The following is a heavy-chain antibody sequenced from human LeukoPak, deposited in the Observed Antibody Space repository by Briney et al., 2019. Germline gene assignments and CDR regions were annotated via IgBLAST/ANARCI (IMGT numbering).Heavy chain of an antibody. V-gene: IGHV1-8*01. Sequence: ASVKVSCKASGYTFTSYDINWVRQATGQGLDWMGWMNPNSGNTDYAQTFQGRVTMTRSTSLSTAYMELSSLRSEDTAVYYCARGVGDDYGDYGFVNRQNWFDPWGQGTLVTVSS. J-gene: IGHJ5*02. CDR2: MNPNSGNT. CDR3: ARGVGDDYGDYGFVNRQNWFDP. CDR1: GYTFTSYD. D-gene: IGHD4-17*01.